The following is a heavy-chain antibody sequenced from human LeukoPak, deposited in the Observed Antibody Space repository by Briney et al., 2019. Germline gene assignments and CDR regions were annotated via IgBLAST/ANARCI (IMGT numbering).Heavy chain of an antibody. Sequence: KASETLSLTCSVSGGSITAYYWSWLRQPPGKGLEWIGYTYGGEPRTYNPSLKSRVTISVDTSKNQFSLKLSSVTAADTAVYYCARGGQYSSSRPLDYWGQGTLVTVSS. CDR3: ARGGQYSSSRPLDY. CDR1: GGSITAYY. J-gene: IGHJ4*02. CDR2: TYGGEPR. V-gene: IGHV4-59*01. D-gene: IGHD6-6*01.